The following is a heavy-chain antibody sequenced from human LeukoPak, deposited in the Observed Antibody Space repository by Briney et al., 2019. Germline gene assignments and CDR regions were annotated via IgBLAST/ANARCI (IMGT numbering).Heavy chain of an antibody. CDR1: GGSISSGSYY. V-gene: IGHV4-61*02. J-gene: IGHJ5*02. CDR2: IYTSGST. D-gene: IGHD6-13*01. Sequence: SQTLSLTCTVSGGSISSGSYYWSWIRQPAGKGLEWIGRIYTSGSTNYNPSLKSRVTISVDTSKNQYSLKLSSVTAADTAVYYCARGPGIAAAGDDPWGQGTLVTVSS. CDR3: ARGPGIAAAGDDP.